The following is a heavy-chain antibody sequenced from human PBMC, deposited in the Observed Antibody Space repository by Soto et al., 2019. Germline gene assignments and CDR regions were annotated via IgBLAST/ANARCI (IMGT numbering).Heavy chain of an antibody. Sequence: PGGSLRLSCAASGFTFSSYAMHWVRQAPGKGLEWVAVISYDGSNKYYADSVKGRFTISRDNSKNTLYLQMNSLGAEDTAVYYCARDRAARKTYYYYYYGMDVWGQGTTVTVSS. J-gene: IGHJ6*02. CDR2: ISYDGSNK. CDR1: GFTFSSYA. V-gene: IGHV3-30-3*01. D-gene: IGHD2-15*01. CDR3: ARDRAARKTYYYYYYGMDV.